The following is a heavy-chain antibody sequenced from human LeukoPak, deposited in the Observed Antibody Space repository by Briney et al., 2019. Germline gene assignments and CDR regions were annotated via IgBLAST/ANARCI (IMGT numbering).Heavy chain of an antibody. J-gene: IGHJ4*02. CDR3: ARHLFGYYDFWSVTHMGFGY. CDR2: IYYSGST. Sequence: SETLSLTCTVSGGSISSGDYYWGWIRQPPGKGLEWIGSIYYSGSTYYNPSLKSRVTISVDTSKNQFSLKLSSVTAADTAVCYCARHLFGYYDFWSVTHMGFGYRGQGTLVTVSS. CDR1: GGSISSGDYY. D-gene: IGHD3-3*01. V-gene: IGHV4-39*01.